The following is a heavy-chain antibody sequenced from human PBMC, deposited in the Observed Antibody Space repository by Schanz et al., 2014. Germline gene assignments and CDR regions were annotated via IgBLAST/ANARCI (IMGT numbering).Heavy chain of an antibody. V-gene: IGHV1-2*02. D-gene: IGHD4-17*01. Sequence: QVQLVQSGAEMKKPGASVKVSCKASGYIFIGYYIHWVRQAPGQGLEWMGWTKTNSGGTDYAQKFQGGVTMNSDTSISKAYMVLSRLRSDDTAIYYWERDGGGPTVTTGYYGMDVWGQGTTVTVSS. CDR2: TKTNSGGT. J-gene: IGHJ6*02. CDR1: GYIFIGYY. CDR3: ERDGGGPTVTTGYYGMDV.